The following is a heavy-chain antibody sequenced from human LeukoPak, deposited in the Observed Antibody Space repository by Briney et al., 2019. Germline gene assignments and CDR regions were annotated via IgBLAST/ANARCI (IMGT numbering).Heavy chain of an antibody. V-gene: IGHV1-69*05. J-gene: IGHJ4*02. D-gene: IGHD6-19*01. Sequence: SVKVSCKASGSTFSSYAISWVRQAPGQGLEWMGGIIPIFGTANYAQKFQGRVTITTDESTSTAYMELSSLRSDDTAVYYCARDKGIAVAAVDYWGQGTLVTVSS. CDR1: GSTFSSYA. CDR3: ARDKGIAVAAVDY. CDR2: IIPIFGTA.